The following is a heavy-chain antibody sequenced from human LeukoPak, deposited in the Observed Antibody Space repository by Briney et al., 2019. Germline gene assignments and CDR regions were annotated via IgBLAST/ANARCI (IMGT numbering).Heavy chain of an antibody. CDR2: VIRDGSFT. J-gene: IGHJ4*02. D-gene: IGHD5-24*01. V-gene: IGHV3-74*01. Sequence: GGSLVLSCAASGFTFRSYWMHWVRPAPGKGQEWVSRVIRDGSFTNYADSVKRRFTISRDNAKNTLYLQMSSLRAEGTAVYFCVRDGDDFNFDYWGQGSLVTVSS. CDR3: VRDGDDFNFDY. CDR1: GFTFRSYW.